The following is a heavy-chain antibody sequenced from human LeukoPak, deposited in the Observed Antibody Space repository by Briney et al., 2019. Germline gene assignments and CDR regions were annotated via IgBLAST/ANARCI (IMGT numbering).Heavy chain of an antibody. CDR2: IKQDGSEK. D-gene: IGHD4-17*01. V-gene: IGHV3-7*01. CDR1: GFTFSSYW. Sequence: GGPLRLSCAASGFTFSSYWMSWVRQAPGKGLEWVANIKQDGSEKYYVDSVKGRFTISRDNAKNSLFLQMNSLRAEDTAVYYCARGTTVTTGAYYYYYMDVWGKGTTVTVSS. J-gene: IGHJ6*03. CDR3: ARGTTVTTGAYYYYYMDV.